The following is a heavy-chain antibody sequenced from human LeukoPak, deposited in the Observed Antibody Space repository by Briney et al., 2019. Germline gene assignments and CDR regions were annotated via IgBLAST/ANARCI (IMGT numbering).Heavy chain of an antibody. J-gene: IGHJ4*02. CDR2: INHSGST. Sequence: SETLSLTCAVYGGSFSGYYWSWIRQPPGKGLEGIGEINHSGSTNYNPSLKSRVTISVDTSKNQFSLKLSSVTAADTAVYYCARGGSGSYYSPFDYWGQGTLVTVSS. CDR1: GGSFSGYY. CDR3: ARGGSGSYYSPFDY. D-gene: IGHD3-10*01. V-gene: IGHV4-34*01.